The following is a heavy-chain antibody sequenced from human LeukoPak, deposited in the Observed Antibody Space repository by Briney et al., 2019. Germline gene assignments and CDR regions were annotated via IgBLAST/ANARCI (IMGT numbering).Heavy chain of an antibody. CDR3: ARDPDY. CDR1: GYTFTSYG. CDR2: ISAYSGNT. V-gene: IGHV1-18*01. Sequence: ASVKVSCKASGYTFTSYGISWVRQAPGQGLEWMGWISAYSGNTNYAQKLQGRVTITRDTSASTAYMELSSLRSEDTAVYYCARDPDYWGQGTLVTVSS. J-gene: IGHJ4*02.